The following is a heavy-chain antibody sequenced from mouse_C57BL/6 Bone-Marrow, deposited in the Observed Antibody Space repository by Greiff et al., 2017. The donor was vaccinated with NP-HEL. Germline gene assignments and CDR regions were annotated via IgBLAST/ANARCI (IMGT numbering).Heavy chain of an antibody. J-gene: IGHJ1*03. CDR1: GFTFSDYY. CDR3: ARDPLWGYFDV. V-gene: IGHV5-16*01. Sequence: EVMLVESEGGLVQPGSSMKLSCTASGFTFSDYYMAWVRQVPEKGLEWVANINYDGSSTYYLDSLKSRFIISRDNAKNILYLQMSSLKSEDTATYYCARDPLWGYFDVWGTGTTVTVSS. D-gene: IGHD1-1*02. CDR2: INYDGSST.